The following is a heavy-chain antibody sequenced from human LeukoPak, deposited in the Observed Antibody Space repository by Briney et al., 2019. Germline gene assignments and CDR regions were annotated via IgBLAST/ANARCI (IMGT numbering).Heavy chain of an antibody. V-gene: IGHV4-39*07. CDR3: ARGAVVTAPHFDY. CDR1: GGAISGRRDY. D-gene: IGHD2-21*02. Sequence: SETLSLTCTVPGGAISGRRDYWGWIRQPPGKGLEWIASIYYSGSTNYNPSLKSRVTISVDTSKNQFSLKLSSVTAADTAVYYCARGAVVTAPHFDYWGQGTLVTVSS. J-gene: IGHJ4*02. CDR2: IYYSGST.